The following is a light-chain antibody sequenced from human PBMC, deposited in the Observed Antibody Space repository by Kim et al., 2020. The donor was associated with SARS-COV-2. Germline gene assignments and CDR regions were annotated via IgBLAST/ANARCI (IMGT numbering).Light chain of an antibody. CDR1: QSVSSSY. Sequence: SPGERATLSCRASQSVSSSYLAWYQQKPGQAPRLLIYGASSRATGIPDRFSGSGSGTDFTLTISRLEPEDFAVYYCQQYGSSPGTFGQWTKVDIK. J-gene: IGKJ1*01. CDR2: GAS. V-gene: IGKV3-20*01. CDR3: QQYGSSPGT.